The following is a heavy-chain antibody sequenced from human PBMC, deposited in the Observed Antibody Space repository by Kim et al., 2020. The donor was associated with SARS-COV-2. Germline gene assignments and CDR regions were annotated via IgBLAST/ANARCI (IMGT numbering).Heavy chain of an antibody. J-gene: IGHJ6*02. V-gene: IGHV1-69*04. Sequence: SVKVSCKASGGTFSSYAISWVRQAPGQGLEWMGRIIPILGIANYAQKFQGRVTITADKSTSTAYMELSSLRSEDTAVYYCARADYGGINWGADYYGMDVWGQGTTVTVSS. CDR1: GGTFSSYA. D-gene: IGHD4-17*01. CDR3: ARADYGGINWGADYYGMDV. CDR2: IIPILGIA.